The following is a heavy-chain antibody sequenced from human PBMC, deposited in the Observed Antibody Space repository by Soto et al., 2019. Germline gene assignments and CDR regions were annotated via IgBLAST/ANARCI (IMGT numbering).Heavy chain of an antibody. CDR1: GGTFSSYA. Sequence: QVQLVQSGAEVKKPGSSVKVSCKASGGTFSSYAISWVRQAPRQGLEWMGGIIPIFGTANYAQKFQGRVTITADESTSTAYMELSSLRSEDTAVYYCARGGPGGIAAAGSFDYWGQGTLVTVSS. D-gene: IGHD6-13*01. V-gene: IGHV1-69*01. CDR2: IIPIFGTA. J-gene: IGHJ4*02. CDR3: ARGGPGGIAAAGSFDY.